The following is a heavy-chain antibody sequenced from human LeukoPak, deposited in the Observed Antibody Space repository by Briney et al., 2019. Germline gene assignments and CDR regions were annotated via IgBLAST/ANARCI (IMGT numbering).Heavy chain of an antibody. D-gene: IGHD3-10*01. V-gene: IGHV3-7*03. Sequence: GGSLRLSCAASGFTFSSYGMHWVRQAPGKGLEWVANIKQDGSEKYYVDSVKGRFTISRDNAKNSLYLQMNSLRAEDTAVYYCARVRRWSGEAGDQYYMDVWGKGTTVTISS. CDR3: ARVRRWSGEAGDQYYMDV. CDR2: IKQDGSEK. J-gene: IGHJ6*03. CDR1: GFTFSSYG.